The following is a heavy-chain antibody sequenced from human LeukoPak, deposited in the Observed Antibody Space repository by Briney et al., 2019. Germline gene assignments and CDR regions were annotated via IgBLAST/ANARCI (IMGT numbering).Heavy chain of an antibody. Sequence: PGGSLRLSCAASGFTFSSYSMNWVRQAPGKGLEWVSSISSSSSYIYYADSVKGRFTISRDNAKNSLYLQMNSLRAEDTAVYYCARLGSGWYFFDYWGQGTLVTVSS. CDR2: ISSSSSYI. D-gene: IGHD6-19*01. V-gene: IGHV3-21*01. CDR1: GFTFSSYS. J-gene: IGHJ4*02. CDR3: ARLGSGWYFFDY.